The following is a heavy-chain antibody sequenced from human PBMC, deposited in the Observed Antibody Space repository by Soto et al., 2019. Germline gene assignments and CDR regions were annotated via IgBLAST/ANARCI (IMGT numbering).Heavy chain of an antibody. V-gene: IGHV4-39*01. D-gene: IGHD4-4*01. Sequence: SETLSLTCTVSGGSISSSSYYWAWVRQPPGKGPEWIGSINYSGTTYYNSSLKSRVTISVDTSKNQFSLKLSSVTAADTSVFYCAILIHCLTTSCHFDYWGQGSLVTVSS. CDR2: INYSGTT. J-gene: IGHJ4*02. CDR1: GGSISSSSYY. CDR3: AILIHCLTTSCHFDY.